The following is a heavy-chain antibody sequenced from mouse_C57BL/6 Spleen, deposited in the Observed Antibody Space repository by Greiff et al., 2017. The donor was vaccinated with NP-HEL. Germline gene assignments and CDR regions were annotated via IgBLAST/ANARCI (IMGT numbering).Heavy chain of an antibody. V-gene: IGHV2-6*03. CDR1: GFSLTSYG. CDR3: ARLAFDYDFSMDY. CDR2: IWSDGST. D-gene: IGHD2-4*01. J-gene: IGHJ4*01. Sequence: QVQLQQSGPGLVAPSQSLSITCTVSGFSLTSYGVHWVRQPPGKGLEWLVVIWSDGSTTYNSALKSRLSISKDNSKSQVFLKMNSLQTDDTAMYYCARLAFDYDFSMDYWGQGTSVTVSS.